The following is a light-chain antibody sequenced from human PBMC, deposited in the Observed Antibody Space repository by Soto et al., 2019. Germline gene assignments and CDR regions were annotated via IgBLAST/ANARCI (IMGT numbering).Light chain of an antibody. J-gene: IGKJ4*01. CDR1: ESIRKD. Sequence: EIVMTQSPATLSVSPGEGATLSCRSSESIRKDLAWYQQKPGQPPRLLIYAASSRATGIPARFSGSVSGTEFTLTISSLQSEDFAIYYCQQYNNWPLTFGGGTKVEIK. CDR3: QQYNNWPLT. V-gene: IGKV3-15*01. CDR2: AAS.